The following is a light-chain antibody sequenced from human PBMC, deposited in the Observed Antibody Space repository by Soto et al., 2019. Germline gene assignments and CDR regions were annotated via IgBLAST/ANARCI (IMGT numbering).Light chain of an antibody. CDR1: SSDVGNYIF. V-gene: IGLV2-23*01. J-gene: IGLJ3*02. CDR3: CSYAGTSTGV. CDR2: EDT. Sequence: QSALTQPASVSGSPGQSITISCTGTSSDVGNYIFVSWYQQHPGKAPKLVIYEDTKRPSGVSDRFSGSKSGNTASLTISGLQAEDEAEYFCCSYAGTSTGVFGGGTKLTVL.